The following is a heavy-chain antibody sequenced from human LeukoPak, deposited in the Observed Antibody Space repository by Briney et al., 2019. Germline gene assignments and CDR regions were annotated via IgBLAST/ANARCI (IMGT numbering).Heavy chain of an antibody. CDR1: GYTFTSYG. D-gene: IGHD6-13*01. CDR2: ISAYNGNT. CDR3: ARDLNRALSSSWYTGFFDY. Sequence: ASVKVSCKASGYTFTSYGISWVRQAPGQGLEWMGWISAYNGNTNYAQKLQGRVTMTTDTSTSTAYVELRSLRSDDTAVYYCARDLNRALSSSWYTGFFDYWGQGTLVTVSS. V-gene: IGHV1-18*01. J-gene: IGHJ4*02.